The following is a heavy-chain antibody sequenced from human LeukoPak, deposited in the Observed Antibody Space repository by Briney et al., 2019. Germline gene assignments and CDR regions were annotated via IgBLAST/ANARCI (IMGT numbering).Heavy chain of an antibody. J-gene: IGHJ6*03. V-gene: IGHV1-69*05. D-gene: IGHD1-26*01. CDR1: GGTFSSYA. Sequence: WASVKLSCKASGGTFSSYAISWVRQAPGQGLEWMGGIIPIFGTANYAQKFQGRVTITTDESTSTAYMELSSLRSEDTAVYYCARGRELRSNYYYYYYMDVWGKGTTVTVSS. CDR2: IIPIFGTA. CDR3: ARGRELRSNYYYYYYMDV.